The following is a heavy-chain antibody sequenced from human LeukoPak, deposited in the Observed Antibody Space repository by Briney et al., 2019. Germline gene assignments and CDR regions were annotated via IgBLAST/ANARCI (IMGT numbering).Heavy chain of an antibody. D-gene: IGHD4-17*01. Sequence: PGGSLRLSCAASGFTFSSYGMHWVRQAPGKGLEWVAFIRYDGSNKYYADSVKGRFTISRDNSKNTLYLQMNSLRAEDTAVYYCAKDLADYGDYGYAFDIWGQGTMVTVSS. J-gene: IGHJ3*02. CDR2: IRYDGSNK. CDR1: GFTFSSYG. CDR3: AKDLADYGDYGYAFDI. V-gene: IGHV3-30*02.